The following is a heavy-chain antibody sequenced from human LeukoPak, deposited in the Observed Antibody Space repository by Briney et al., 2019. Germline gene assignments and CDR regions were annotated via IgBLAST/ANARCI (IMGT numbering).Heavy chain of an antibody. J-gene: IGHJ4*02. V-gene: IGHV3-53*01. CDR1: GFTVSSKY. CDR2: IYSGSTT. CDR3: ARLRGYCSSNSCYPLGY. D-gene: IGHD2-2*01. Sequence: PGGSLRLSCAASGFTVSSKYMSWVRQAQGKGLEWVSVIYSGSTTFYADSVKGRFSISRDNSKNTLYLQMNSLRAEDTAVYYCARLRGYCSSNSCYPLGYWGQGTLVTVSS.